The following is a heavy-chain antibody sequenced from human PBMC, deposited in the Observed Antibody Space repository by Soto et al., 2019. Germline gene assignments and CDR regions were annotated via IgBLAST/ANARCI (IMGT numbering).Heavy chain of an antibody. CDR2: ISYDGSNK. CDR1: GFTFSSYA. D-gene: IGHD6-19*01. J-gene: IGHJ6*02. V-gene: IGHV3-30-3*01. CDR3: ARDRSGYGMDV. Sequence: LRLSCAASGFTFSSYAMHWVRQAPGKGLEWVAVISYDGSNKYYADSVKGRFTISRDNSKNTLYLQMNSLRAEDTAVYYCARDRSGYGMDVWGQGTTVTVSS.